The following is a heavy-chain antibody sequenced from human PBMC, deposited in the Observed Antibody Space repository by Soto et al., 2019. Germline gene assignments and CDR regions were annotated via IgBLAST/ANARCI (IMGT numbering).Heavy chain of an antibody. D-gene: IGHD5-18*01. CDR1: GFTFDDYA. Sequence: GGSLRLSCAASGFTFDDYAMHWVRQAPGKGLEWVGRIKSKTDGGTTDYAAPVKGRFTISRDDSKNTLYLQMNSLKTEDTAVYYCTTDSRIQLWWPPGYFDLWGRGTLVTVS. CDR2: IKSKTDGGTT. J-gene: IGHJ2*01. V-gene: IGHV3-15*01. CDR3: TTDSRIQLWWPPGYFDL.